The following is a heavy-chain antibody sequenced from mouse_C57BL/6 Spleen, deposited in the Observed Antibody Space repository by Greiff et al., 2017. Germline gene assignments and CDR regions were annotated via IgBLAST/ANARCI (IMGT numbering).Heavy chain of an antibody. J-gene: IGHJ2*01. Sequence: VQLQQSGAELVRPGTSVKMSCKASGYTFTNYWIGWAKQRPGHGLEWIGDIYPGGGYTNYNEKFKGKATLTADKSSSTAYMQFSSLTSEDSAIYYCARWYYGSSYDYFDYWGQGTTLTVSS. V-gene: IGHV1-63*01. D-gene: IGHD1-1*01. CDR1: GYTFTNYW. CDR3: ARWYYGSSYDYFDY. CDR2: IYPGGGYT.